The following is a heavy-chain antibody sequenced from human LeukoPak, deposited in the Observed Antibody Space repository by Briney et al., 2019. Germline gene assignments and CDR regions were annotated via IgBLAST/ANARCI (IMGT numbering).Heavy chain of an antibody. J-gene: IGHJ5*02. CDR1: GFTFSSYA. CDR2: ISGSGGST. D-gene: IGHD3-22*01. Sequence: GGSLRLSCAASGFTFSSYAMSWVRQAPGKGLEWVSAISGSGGSTYYADSVKGRFTISRDNAKNSLYLQMNSLRAEDTAVYYCARDRSSSGYYESNWFDPWGQGTLVTVSS. V-gene: IGHV3-23*01. CDR3: ARDRSSSGYYESNWFDP.